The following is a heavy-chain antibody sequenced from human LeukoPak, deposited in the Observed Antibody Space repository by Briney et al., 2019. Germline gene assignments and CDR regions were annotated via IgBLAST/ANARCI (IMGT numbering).Heavy chain of an antibody. CDR1: GFTFSSYS. Sequence: GGSLRLSCAASGFTFSSYSMNWVRQAPGKGLEWVSSISSSSSYIYYADSVKGRFTISRDNAKNSLYLQMNSLRAEDTAVYYCARDHVGYDILTGYYWYFDLWGRGTLVTVSS. J-gene: IGHJ2*01. V-gene: IGHV3-21*01. CDR2: ISSSSSYI. CDR3: ARDHVGYDILTGYYWYFDL. D-gene: IGHD3-9*01.